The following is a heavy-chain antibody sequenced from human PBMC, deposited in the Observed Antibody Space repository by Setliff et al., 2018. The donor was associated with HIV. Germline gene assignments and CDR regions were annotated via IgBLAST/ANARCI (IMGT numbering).Heavy chain of an antibody. Sequence: EASVKVSCKASGYSFTTYGISWVRQAPGQGLEWVGWISVYNGQTLYAQKVQDRITVTMDIPKDTAYMELRGLTPDDTAVYHCARGHHFYWYFDLWGPGTLVTVSS. CDR1: GYSFTTYG. V-gene: IGHV1-18*01. CDR2: ISVYNGQT. J-gene: IGHJ2*01. CDR3: ARGHHFYWYFDL.